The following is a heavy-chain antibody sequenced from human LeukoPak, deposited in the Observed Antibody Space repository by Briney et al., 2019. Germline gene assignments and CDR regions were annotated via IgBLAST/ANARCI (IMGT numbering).Heavy chain of an antibody. D-gene: IGHD1-26*01. J-gene: IGHJ6*03. CDR3: ARDHSSASYTYYYYYMDV. CDR2: LYYSGKT. V-gene: IGHV4-59*12. CDR1: GFIFSDYY. Sequence: PGGTLRLFCGASGFIFSDYYMSWIRQPPAKGLEEIGTLYYSGKTYYNPSLKSRVTISIDTSKNQFSLKLTSATAADTAVYYCARDHSSASYTYYYYYMDVWGKGTTVTVSS.